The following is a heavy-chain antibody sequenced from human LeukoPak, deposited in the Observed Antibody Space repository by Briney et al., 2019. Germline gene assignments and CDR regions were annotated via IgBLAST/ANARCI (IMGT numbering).Heavy chain of an antibody. Sequence: GASVKVSCKASGYTFTGYYMHWVRQAPGQGLEWMGWINPNSGGTNYAQKFQGRVTMTRDTSISTAYMELSRLRSDDTAVYYCARSGRVPYYYDSSGYYYFDYWGQGTLVTVSS. CDR3: ARSGRVPYYYDSSGYYYFDY. V-gene: IGHV1-2*02. D-gene: IGHD3-22*01. J-gene: IGHJ4*02. CDR1: GYTFTGYY. CDR2: INPNSGGT.